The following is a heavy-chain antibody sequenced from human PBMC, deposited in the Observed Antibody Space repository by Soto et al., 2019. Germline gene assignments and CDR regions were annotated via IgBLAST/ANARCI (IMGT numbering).Heavy chain of an antibody. J-gene: IGHJ3*02. V-gene: IGHV4-31*03. CDR3: TRAIFGVVPYGI. CDR1: GGSISSTDYY. Sequence: QVQLQESGPGLVKPSQPLSLTCTVSGGSISSTDYYWNWIRQHPGKGLEWIGYIFYRGSTYYNPSLKSRVTISLDTSKNQFSLKLNSVTAADTAVYYCTRAIFGVVPYGIWGQGTMVTVSS. D-gene: IGHD3-3*01. CDR2: IFYRGST.